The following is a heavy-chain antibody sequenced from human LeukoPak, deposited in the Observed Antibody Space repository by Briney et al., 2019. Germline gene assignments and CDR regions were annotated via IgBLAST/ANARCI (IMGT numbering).Heavy chain of an antibody. D-gene: IGHD3-22*01. V-gene: IGHV4-59*08. Sequence: TSETLSLTCTVSGGSISSYYWSWIRQPPGKGLEWIGYIYYSGSTNYNPSLKSRVTISVDTSKNQFSLKLSSVTAADTAVYYCARHIPYYYDSSGLPDYWGQGTLVTVSS. CDR1: GGSISSYY. CDR2: IYYSGST. CDR3: ARHIPYYYDSSGLPDY. J-gene: IGHJ4*02.